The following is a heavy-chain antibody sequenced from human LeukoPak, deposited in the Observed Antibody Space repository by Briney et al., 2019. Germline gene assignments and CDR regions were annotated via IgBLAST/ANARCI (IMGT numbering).Heavy chain of an antibody. J-gene: IGHJ4*02. CDR1: GFTFSSYA. D-gene: IGHD4-17*01. CDR2: IRNDGGNK. Sequence: GGSLRLSCAASGFTFSSYAMHWVRQAPGKGLEWVAFIRNDGGNKYYADSVKGRFTISRDSSKNTLYLQMNRLRPEDTALYYCTKDQATGGYGDYGPDFWGQGTLVTVSS. V-gene: IGHV3-30*02. CDR3: TKDQATGGYGDYGPDF.